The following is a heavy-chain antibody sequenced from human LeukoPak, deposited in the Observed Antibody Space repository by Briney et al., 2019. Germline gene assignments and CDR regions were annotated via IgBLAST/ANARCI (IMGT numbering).Heavy chain of an antibody. Sequence: SETLSLTCTVSGGSVSSYYWSWIRQPPGKGLEWIAYIYYSGSTKYNPSLKSRVTISLHRSKNQFSLKLRSVTAADTAVYYCARLQVHCGGDCYTRWFDPWGQGTLVTVSS. V-gene: IGHV4-59*08. D-gene: IGHD2-21*02. J-gene: IGHJ5*02. CDR1: GGSVSSYY. CDR2: IYYSGST. CDR3: ARLQVHCGGDCYTRWFDP.